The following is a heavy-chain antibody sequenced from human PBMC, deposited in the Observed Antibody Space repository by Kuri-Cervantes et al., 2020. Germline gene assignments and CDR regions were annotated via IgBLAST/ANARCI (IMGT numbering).Heavy chain of an antibody. CDR1: GFTFDDYA. CDR3: ARHSSGSVVPYHFDY. CDR2: ISWNSGRI. Sequence: GGSLRLSCAASGFTFDDYAMHWVRQGPGKGLEWVSVISWNSGRIGYAGSVKGRITISRDNTKNSLFLQMNSLRAEDTAVYYCARHSSGSVVPYHFDYWGQGTLVTVSS. J-gene: IGHJ4*02. D-gene: IGHD2-15*01. V-gene: IGHV3-9*01.